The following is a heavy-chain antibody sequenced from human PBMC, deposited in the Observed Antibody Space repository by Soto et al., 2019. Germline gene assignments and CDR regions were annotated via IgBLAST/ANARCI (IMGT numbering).Heavy chain of an antibody. Sequence: PSETLSLTCTVSGGSISSGDYCWSWIRQPPGKGLEWIGYIYYSGSAYYNPSLKSRVTISVDTSKNQFSLRLSSVTAADTAVYYCARAPGGFLIDYWGQGTLVTVSS. D-gene: IGHD3-16*01. CDR1: GGSISSGDYC. CDR3: ARAPGGFLIDY. J-gene: IGHJ4*02. V-gene: IGHV4-30-4*01. CDR2: IYYSGSA.